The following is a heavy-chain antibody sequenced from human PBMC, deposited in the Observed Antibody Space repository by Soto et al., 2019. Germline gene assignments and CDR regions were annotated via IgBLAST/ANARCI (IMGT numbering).Heavy chain of an antibody. CDR1: GFTFNNYA. Sequence: GGSLRLSCAASGFTFNNYAMNWVRQAPGKGLEWVATISATGGSTYYADSVKGRFTISRDNSKNTLYLQMNGLRFEDTAVYHCAKDRLAGNFDYWGQGTQVTVSS. V-gene: IGHV3-23*01. CDR2: ISATGGST. J-gene: IGHJ4*02. CDR3: AKDRLAGNFDY.